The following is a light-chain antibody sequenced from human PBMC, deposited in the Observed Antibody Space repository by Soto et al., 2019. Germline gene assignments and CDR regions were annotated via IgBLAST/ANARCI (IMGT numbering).Light chain of an antibody. Sequence: QSALTQPASVSGSPGQSITISCTGTSSDVGGYTYVSWYQQHPGKAPKLMIYEVSNRPSGVSNRFSGSKSGNTASLTISGLQAEDEADYYCSSYASSSALVFGLGTKGTVL. CDR1: SSDVGGYTY. CDR3: SSYASSSALV. V-gene: IGLV2-14*01. CDR2: EVS. J-gene: IGLJ1*01.